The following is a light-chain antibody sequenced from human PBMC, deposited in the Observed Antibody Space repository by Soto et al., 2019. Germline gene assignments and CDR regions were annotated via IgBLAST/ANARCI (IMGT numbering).Light chain of an antibody. CDR2: DAS. J-gene: IGKJ4*01. CDR3: LQRSKLPPT. Sequence: EMVLMQFQATLSLSRGERATXSCMASQIVSSYLAWYQHKPGQAPRLLINDASSRATGIPARFSGNRSGTYFTLTINSLEPEDFAVYHCLQRSKLPPTFCGVTKVDI. V-gene: IGKV3-11*01. CDR1: QIVSSY.